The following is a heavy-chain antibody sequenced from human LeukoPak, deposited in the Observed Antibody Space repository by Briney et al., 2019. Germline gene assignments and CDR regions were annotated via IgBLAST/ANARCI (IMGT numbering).Heavy chain of an antibody. CDR3: AKDHGSSDWYSFDY. CDR2: IHYDGSNN. CDR1: GFTFSSYA. J-gene: IGHJ4*02. V-gene: IGHV3-30*02. D-gene: IGHD2-15*01. Sequence: GGSQRLSCAASGFTFSSYAMHWVRQAPDKGLEWVAFIHYDGSNNYYADSVKGRFTISRDNFKNTLYMQMNTLRADDTAVYYCAKDHGSSDWYSFDYWGQGTLVTVSS.